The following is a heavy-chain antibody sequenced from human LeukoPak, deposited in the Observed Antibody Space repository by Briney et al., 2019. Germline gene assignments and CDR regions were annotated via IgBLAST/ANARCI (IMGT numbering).Heavy chain of an antibody. CDR1: GGTFSSYA. Sequence: ASVKVSCKASGGTFSSYAISWVRQAPGQGLEWMGGIIPIFGTANYAQKFQGRVTITTDEPTSTAYMELSSLRSEDTAVYYCARDGPYSCSGGSCIDYWGQGTLVTVSS. CDR2: IIPIFGTA. D-gene: IGHD2-15*01. J-gene: IGHJ4*02. CDR3: ARDGPYSCSGGSCIDY. V-gene: IGHV1-69*05.